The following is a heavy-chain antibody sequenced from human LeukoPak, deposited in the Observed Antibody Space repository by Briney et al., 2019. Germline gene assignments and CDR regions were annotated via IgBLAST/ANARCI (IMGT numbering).Heavy chain of an antibody. Sequence: GGSLRLSCAASGFTFSSYGMHWVRQAPGKGLEWVAVISYDGSNKYYADSVKGRFTISRDNSKNTLYLQMSNLRAENTAVYFCARGGGLDVWGQGATVTVSS. J-gene: IGHJ6*02. V-gene: IGHV3-30*03. CDR3: ARGGGLDV. CDR1: GFTFSSYG. D-gene: IGHD3-16*01. CDR2: ISYDGSNK.